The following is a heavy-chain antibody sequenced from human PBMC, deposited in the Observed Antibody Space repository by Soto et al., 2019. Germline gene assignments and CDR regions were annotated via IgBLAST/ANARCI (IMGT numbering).Heavy chain of an antibody. D-gene: IGHD3-22*01. Sequence: SETLSLTCTVSGGSISSYYWSWIRQPPGKGLEWIGYIYYSGSTNYNPSLKSRVTISVDTSKNQFSLKLSSVTAADTAVYYCARRRWDGYSPGYFDYWGQGTLVTVSS. J-gene: IGHJ4*02. CDR3: ARRRWDGYSPGYFDY. V-gene: IGHV4-59*08. CDR1: GGSISSYY. CDR2: IYYSGST.